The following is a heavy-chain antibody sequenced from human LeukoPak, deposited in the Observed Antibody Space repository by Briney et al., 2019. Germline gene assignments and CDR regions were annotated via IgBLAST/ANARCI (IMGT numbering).Heavy chain of an antibody. CDR1: GGSISSSSYY. Sequence: PSETLSLTCTVSGGSISSSSYYWGWIRQPPGKGLEWIGSIYYSGSTYCNPSLKSRVTMSVDTSKNQFSLKLSSVTAADTAVYYCARQAISSGWLIDYWGQGTLVTVPS. CDR3: ARQAISSGWLIDY. D-gene: IGHD6-19*01. J-gene: IGHJ4*02. CDR2: IYYSGST. V-gene: IGHV4-39*01.